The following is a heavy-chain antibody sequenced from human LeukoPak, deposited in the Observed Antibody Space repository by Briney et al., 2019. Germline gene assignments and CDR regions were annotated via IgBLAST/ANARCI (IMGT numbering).Heavy chain of an antibody. J-gene: IGHJ4*02. CDR1: GLTFSNAW. CDR2: IKSKTDGGTI. V-gene: IGHV3-15*01. CDR3: MTGCSSPSRDY. D-gene: IGHD2-2*01. Sequence: PGGSLRLSCAASGLTFSNAWMNWVRQAPGKGLEWVGRIKSKTDGGTIDYVVPVDGRFTISGDDSKNTLYLQMNSLKTEDTAVYYCMTGCSSPSRDYWGQGTLVTVSS.